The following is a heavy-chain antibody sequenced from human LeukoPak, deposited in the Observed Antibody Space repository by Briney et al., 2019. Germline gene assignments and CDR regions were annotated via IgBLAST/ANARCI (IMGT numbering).Heavy chain of an antibody. Sequence: ASVKVSCKASGYTFTGYYMYWVRQAPGQGLEWMGWIIPNSGGTNYAQKFQGRVTMTRDTSISTAYMELSRLRSDDTAVYYCARDRDVSSWYNHYYYYMDVWGKGTTVTVSS. J-gene: IGHJ6*03. CDR3: ARDRDVSSWYNHYYYYMDV. D-gene: IGHD6-13*01. CDR1: GYTFTGYY. V-gene: IGHV1-2*02. CDR2: IIPNSGGT.